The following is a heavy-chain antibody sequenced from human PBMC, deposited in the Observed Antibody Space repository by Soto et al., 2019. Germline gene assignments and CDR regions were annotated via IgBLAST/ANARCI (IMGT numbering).Heavy chain of an antibody. J-gene: IGHJ4*02. D-gene: IGHD6-6*01. V-gene: IGHV3-30*18. Sequence: GGSLRLSCAASGFTFSSYGMHWVRQAPGKGLEWVAVISYDGSNKYYADSVKGRFTISRDNSKNTLYLQMNSLRAEDTAVDYCAKDPGPYSSSSAGDYWGQGTLVTVSS. CDR1: GFTFSSYG. CDR3: AKDPGPYSSSSAGDY. CDR2: ISYDGSNK.